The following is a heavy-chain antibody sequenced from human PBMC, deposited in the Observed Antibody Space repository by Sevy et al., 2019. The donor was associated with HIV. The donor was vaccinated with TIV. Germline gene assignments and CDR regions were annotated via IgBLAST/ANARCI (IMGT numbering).Heavy chain of an antibody. Sequence: GGSLRLSCAASGFTFSTYDMHWVRQAPGKGLEWVALIWYDGTNKYYADSVKGRFTISRDNSKNTLSLQMNSLRAEDTAVYYCARYRDGYHYDYWGQGTLVTVSS. CDR3: ARYRDGYHYDY. CDR1: GFTFSTYD. D-gene: IGHD5-12*01. CDR2: IWYDGTNK. V-gene: IGHV3-33*01. J-gene: IGHJ4*02.